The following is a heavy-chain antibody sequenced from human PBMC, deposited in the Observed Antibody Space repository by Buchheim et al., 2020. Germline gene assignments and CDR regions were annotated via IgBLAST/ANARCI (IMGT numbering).Heavy chain of an antibody. V-gene: IGHV3-33*01. Sequence: QVQLVESGGGVVQPGRSLRLSCAASGFTFSSYGMHWVRQAPGKGLEWVAVIWYDGSNKYYADSVKGRFTIPRDNSKNTRYLEMNSLRAEDTAVYYCARHRAYDSSGYVFDYWGQGTL. CDR3: ARHRAYDSSGYVFDY. CDR1: GFTFSSYG. J-gene: IGHJ4*02. D-gene: IGHD3-22*01. CDR2: IWYDGSNK.